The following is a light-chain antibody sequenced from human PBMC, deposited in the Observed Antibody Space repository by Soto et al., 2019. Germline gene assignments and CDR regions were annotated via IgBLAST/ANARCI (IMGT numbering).Light chain of an antibody. Sequence: YCRATQQVSSSYLAWYQQKPGQAPRLLIYAASSRPTGIPYRFSGGGSGTDFTLTIGSRQPEDVAAFYCHQGSRSPLTCGTGTRLEIK. CDR3: HQGSRSPLT. CDR2: AAS. CDR1: QQVSSSY. V-gene: IGKV3-20*01. J-gene: IGKJ5*01.